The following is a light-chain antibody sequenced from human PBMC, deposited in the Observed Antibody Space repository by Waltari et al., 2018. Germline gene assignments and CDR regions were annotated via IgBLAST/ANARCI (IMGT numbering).Light chain of an antibody. J-gene: IGKJ1*01. V-gene: IGKV1-27*01. CDR2: AAS. Sequence: DIHMTQSPSSLSASVGDRLTITRRASQGISNYLAWYQQKPGKVPKLLIYAASTLQSGVPSRFSGSGSGTDFTLTISSLQPEDVATYYCQKYNSAPRTFGQGTKVEIK. CDR1: QGISNY. CDR3: QKYNSAPRT.